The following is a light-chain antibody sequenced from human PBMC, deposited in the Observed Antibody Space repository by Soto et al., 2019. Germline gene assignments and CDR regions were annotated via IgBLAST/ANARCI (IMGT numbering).Light chain of an antibody. Sequence: IQVTQSPSSLSASIGDRVYLACRASQAITTHLAWYQQKPGKAPKLLIYAASTLQSGVPSRFSGSGFGTAFTLTISSLQPDDFATYYCQQLYSYPWTFGQGTTVEIK. CDR2: AAS. V-gene: IGKV1-9*01. CDR3: QQLYSYPWT. CDR1: QAITTH. J-gene: IGKJ1*01.